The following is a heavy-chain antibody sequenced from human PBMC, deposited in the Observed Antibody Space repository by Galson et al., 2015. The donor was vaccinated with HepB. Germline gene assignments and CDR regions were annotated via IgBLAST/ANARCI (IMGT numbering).Heavy chain of an antibody. CDR2: ISSSSTGPI. CDR1: GFAFSSYN. J-gene: IGHJ6*02. Sequence: SLRLSCAASGFAFSSYNMNWVRHAPGKGLEWLSYISSSSTGPIYYADSVKGRFTISRDNAKNSLYLQVNSLRDEDTAVYYCARAPTGYGLDVWGQGTTVTVSS. CDR3: ARAPTGYGLDV. V-gene: IGHV3-48*02.